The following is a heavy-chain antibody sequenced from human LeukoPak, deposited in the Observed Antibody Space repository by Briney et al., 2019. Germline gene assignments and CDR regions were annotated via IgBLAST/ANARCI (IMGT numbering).Heavy chain of an antibody. D-gene: IGHD3-10*01. J-gene: IGHJ5*02. CDR2: INPSGGST. CDR1: GYTFTSYY. V-gene: IGHV1-46*01. Sequence: ASVKVSCKASGYTFTSYYMHWVRQAPGQGLEWMGIINPSGGSTSYAQKFQGRVTMTRDTSISTAYMELSRLRSDDTAIYYCATSPDYYGSGNHNWFDPWGQGTLVTVSS. CDR3: ATSPDYYGSGNHNWFDP.